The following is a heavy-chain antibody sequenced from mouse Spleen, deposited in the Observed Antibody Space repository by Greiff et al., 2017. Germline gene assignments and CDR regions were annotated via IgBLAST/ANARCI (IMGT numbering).Heavy chain of an antibody. Sequence: QVQLQQSGAELVKPGASVKLSCKASGYTFTSYWMHWVKQRPGRGLEWIGRIDPNSGGTKYNEKFKSKATLTVDKPSSTAYMQLSSLTSEDSAVYYCARDYYDGSYRTWFAYWGQGTLVTVSA. CDR2: IDPNSGGT. CDR1: GYTFTSYW. J-gene: IGHJ3*01. V-gene: IGHV1-72*01. D-gene: IGHD1-1*01. CDR3: ARDYYDGSYRTWFAY.